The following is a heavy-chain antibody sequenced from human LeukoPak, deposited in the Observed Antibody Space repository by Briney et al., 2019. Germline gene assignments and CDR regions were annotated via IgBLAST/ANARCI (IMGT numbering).Heavy chain of an antibody. CDR1: GCSISSGEYS. CDR2: IYYSGCT. Sequence: SETLSLTCTVSGCSISSGEYSWSWIRQPPGKGLEWIGYIYYSGCTYYNPSLKSRVTISVATSKNQFSLKLSSVTAADTAVYYCARDGYYYYGMDVWGKGTTVTVSS. J-gene: IGHJ6*04. V-gene: IGHV4-30-4*01. CDR3: ARDGYYYYGMDV.